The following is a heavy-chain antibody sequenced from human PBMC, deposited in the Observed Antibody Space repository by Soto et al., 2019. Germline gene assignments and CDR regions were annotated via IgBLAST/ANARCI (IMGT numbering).Heavy chain of an antibody. CDR3: ARVEGSGTYGDYYYYGMDV. CDR2: IWYDGSNK. CDR1: GFTFSSYG. V-gene: IGHV3-33*01. Sequence: QVQLVESGGGVVQPGRSLRLSCAASGFTFSSYGMHWVRQAPGKGLEWVAVIWYDGSNKYYADSVKGRFTISRDNSKNTLYLQMNSLRAEDTAVYYCARVEGSGTYGDYYYYGMDVWGQGTTVTVSS. J-gene: IGHJ6*02. D-gene: IGHD3-10*01.